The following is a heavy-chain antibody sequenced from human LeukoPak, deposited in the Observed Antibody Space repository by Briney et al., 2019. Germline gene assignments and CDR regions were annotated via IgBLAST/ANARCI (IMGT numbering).Heavy chain of an antibody. J-gene: IGHJ4*02. CDR3: ARGIDELACFDY. V-gene: IGHV3-53*01. CDR1: GLSVRSNY. Sequence: GGSLRLSCAASGLSVRSNYLTWVRQAPGKGLEWVSVIHTGGSAYYADSVKGRFIISRDNSKNTLYLQMNSLRAEDTAVYYCARGIDELACFDYWGQGTLVTVSS. CDR2: IHTGGSA. D-gene: IGHD6-6*01.